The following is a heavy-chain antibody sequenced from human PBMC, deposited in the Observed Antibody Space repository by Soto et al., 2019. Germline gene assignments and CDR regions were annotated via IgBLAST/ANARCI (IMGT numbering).Heavy chain of an antibody. Sequence: GSLRLSCAASGFTFSSYAMSWVRQAPGKGLEWVSAISGSGGSTYYADSVKGRFTISRDNSKNTLYLQMNSLRAEDTAVYYCAKALESIAVALDAFDIWGQGTMVTVSS. CDR2: ISGSGGST. CDR1: GFTFSSYA. CDR3: AKALESIAVALDAFDI. J-gene: IGHJ3*02. V-gene: IGHV3-23*01. D-gene: IGHD6-19*01.